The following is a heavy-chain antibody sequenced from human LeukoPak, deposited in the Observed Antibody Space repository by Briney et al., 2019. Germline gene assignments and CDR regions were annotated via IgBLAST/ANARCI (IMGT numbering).Heavy chain of an antibody. Sequence: SETLSLTCAVYGGSFSGYYWSWIRQPPGKGLEWIGEINHSGSTNYNPSLKSRVTISVDTSKNQFSLKLSSVTAADTAVHYCASHDFWSGYLGGAFDIWGQGTMVTVSS. V-gene: IGHV4-34*01. CDR2: INHSGST. D-gene: IGHD3-3*01. CDR3: ASHDFWSGYLGGAFDI. J-gene: IGHJ3*02. CDR1: GGSFSGYY.